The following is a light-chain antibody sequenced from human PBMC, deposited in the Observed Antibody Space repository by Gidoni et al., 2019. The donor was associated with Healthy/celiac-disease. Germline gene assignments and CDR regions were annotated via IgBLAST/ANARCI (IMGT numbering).Light chain of an antibody. CDR2: ENN. CDR1: SSNIGNNY. CDR3: GTWDSSLRGGV. J-gene: IGLJ3*02. V-gene: IGLV1-51*02. Sequence: QSVLTQPPSVSAAPGQKVTISCSGSSSNIGNNYVSWYQQRPGTAPKLLIYENNKRPSGIPDRFSGSKSGTSATLGITGLQTGDEADYYCGTWDSSLRGGVFGGGTKLTVL.